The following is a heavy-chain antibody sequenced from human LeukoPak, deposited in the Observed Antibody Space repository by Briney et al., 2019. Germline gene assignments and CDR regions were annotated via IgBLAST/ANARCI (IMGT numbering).Heavy chain of an antibody. CDR3: AKVRWDNSGWYYLDS. V-gene: IGHV3-30*18. CDR1: GFSFSDYN. D-gene: IGHD6-19*01. Sequence: GGSLRLSCAASGFSFSDYNMNWVRQAPGKGLEWVAVISYDGRNEYYGDSVKGRFSVSRDDSKSTLYLQVDSLRPDDTAIYYCAKVRWDNSGWYYLDSWGQGTLVTVSS. J-gene: IGHJ4*02. CDR2: ISYDGRNE.